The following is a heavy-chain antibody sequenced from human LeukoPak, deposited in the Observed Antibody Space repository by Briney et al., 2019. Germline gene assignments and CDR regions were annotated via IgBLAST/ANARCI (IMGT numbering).Heavy chain of an antibody. CDR3: ARSRSGGFNYYYYGMDV. CDR1: GYSFTSYW. V-gene: IGHV5-51*01. CDR2: IYPGGSDT. D-gene: IGHD3-10*01. Sequence: GESLKISCKGSGYSFTSYWIGWVRQMPGKGLEWMGIIYPGGSDTRYSPSFQGQVTISADKSISTAYLQWSSLKASDTAMYYCARSRSGGFNYYYYGMDVWGQGTTVTVSS. J-gene: IGHJ6*02.